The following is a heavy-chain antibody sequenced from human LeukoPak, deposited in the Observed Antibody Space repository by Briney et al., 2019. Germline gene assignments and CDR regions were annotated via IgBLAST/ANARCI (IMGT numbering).Heavy chain of an antibody. J-gene: IGHJ6*03. D-gene: IGHD2-8*01. Sequence: GGSLRLPCAASGFTFSDYYMSWIRQAPGKGLGWVSYISHSGRTMYYADSVKGRFTISRDNAKNSLYLQMNSLRAGDTAVYYCARDSIVRGNIGNDMDVWGKGTTVTVSS. CDR3: ARDSIVRGNIGNDMDV. CDR1: GFTFSDYY. V-gene: IGHV3-11*01. CDR2: ISHSGRTM.